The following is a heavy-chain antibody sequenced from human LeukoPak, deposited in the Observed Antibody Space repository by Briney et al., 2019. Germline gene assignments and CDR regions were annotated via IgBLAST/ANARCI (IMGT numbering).Heavy chain of an antibody. D-gene: IGHD6-13*01. CDR2: ISAYDGNT. Sequence: ASVKVSCKASGYTFNRFGISWVRQAPGQGLEWLGWISAYDGNTNYAQNVQGRVTMTTDTSTSTAYMELRSLSYDDTAVYYCARDKVIATAGTPNWFDPWGQGTLVTVSS. CDR1: GYTFNRFG. J-gene: IGHJ5*02. V-gene: IGHV1-18*01. CDR3: ARDKVIATAGTPNWFDP.